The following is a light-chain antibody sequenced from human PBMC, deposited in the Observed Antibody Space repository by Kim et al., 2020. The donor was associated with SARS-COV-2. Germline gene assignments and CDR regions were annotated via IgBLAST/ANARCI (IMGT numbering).Light chain of an antibody. CDR3: MQTTHTPPVT. Sequence: DLVMTQSPLSLSVTPGEPASISCRSSESLLQSTGYNYLNWYLQKPGQSPQLLIYLGSNRVSGVPGRVSGSGSGTDFTLKITRVGAEDVGVYYCMQTTHTPPVTFGQGTKLEI. J-gene: IGKJ2*01. CDR1: ESLLQSTGYNY. V-gene: IGKV2-28*01. CDR2: LGS.